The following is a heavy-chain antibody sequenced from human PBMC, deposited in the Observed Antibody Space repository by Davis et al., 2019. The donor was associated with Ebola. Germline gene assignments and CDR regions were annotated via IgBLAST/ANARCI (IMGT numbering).Heavy chain of an antibody. D-gene: IGHD6-19*01. CDR2: ISYDGSEI. Sequence: GESLKISCAASGFPFGAYAIHWVRQAPGKGLEWVALISYDGSEIYYADSVKGRFTISRDNAKNSLYLQMNSLRDEDTAVYYCAREVNLAVAGTPYYYYGLDVWGQGTTVTVSS. CDR3: AREVNLAVAGTPYYYYGLDV. J-gene: IGHJ6*02. CDR1: GFPFGAYA. V-gene: IGHV3-30*04.